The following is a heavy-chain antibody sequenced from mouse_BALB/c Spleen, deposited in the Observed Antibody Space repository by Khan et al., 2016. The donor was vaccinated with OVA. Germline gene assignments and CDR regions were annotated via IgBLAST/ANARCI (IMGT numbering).Heavy chain of an antibody. J-gene: IGHJ4*01. V-gene: IGHV2-6-4*01. CDR3: ARAYYRFDGYYAMDY. Sequence: QVQLKESGPVLVAPSQSLSITCTVSGFSLSRYNIHWVRQPPGKGLEWLGMIWGGGGTDYNSTLKSRLSISKDNSKSQVFLKMNSLQTDDSAMYYGARAYYRFDGYYAMDYWGQGTSVTVSS. CDR2: IWGGGGT. CDR1: GFSLSRYN. D-gene: IGHD2-14*01.